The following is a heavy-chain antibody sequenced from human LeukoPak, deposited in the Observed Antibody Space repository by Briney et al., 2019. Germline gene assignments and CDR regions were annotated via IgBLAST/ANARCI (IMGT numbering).Heavy chain of an antibody. Sequence: SETLSLTCTVSGGSISSHYWSWIRQPAGKGLEWIGRIYTSGSTNYNPSLKSRVTMSVDTSKNQFSLKLSSVTAADTAVYYCARDCLARYSYYYMDVWGKGTTVTVSS. CDR1: GGSISSHY. V-gene: IGHV4-4*07. CDR2: IYTSGST. J-gene: IGHJ6*03. CDR3: ARDCLARYSYYYMDV.